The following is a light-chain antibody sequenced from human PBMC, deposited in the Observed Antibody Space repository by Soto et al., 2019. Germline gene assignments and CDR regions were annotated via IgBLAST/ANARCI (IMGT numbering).Light chain of an antibody. CDR1: QTVNSR. J-gene: IGKJ1*01. V-gene: IGKV3-11*01. Sequence: EIVLTQSPATLSSSPGERATLSCRASQTVNSRLAWYQHKPGQAPRLLIYHTSNRATGIPARFSGSGSGTDFTLTISDVQPEDFALYYCHQRQSWPRTFGQGTKVDIK. CDR3: HQRQSWPRT. CDR2: HTS.